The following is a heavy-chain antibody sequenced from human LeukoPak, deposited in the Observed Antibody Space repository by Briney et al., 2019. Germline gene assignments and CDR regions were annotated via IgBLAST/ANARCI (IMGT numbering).Heavy chain of an antibody. V-gene: IGHV3-30*04. CDR1: GFTFSTYA. J-gene: IGHJ3*02. D-gene: IGHD5-18*01. CDR3: ARARSSYGYGDAFDI. CDR2: ISYDGSSK. Sequence: GGSLRLSCAASGFTFSTYAMHCVRQDPGKGLEWVAVISYDGSSKYYADSVKGRFTISRDNSKNTLYLQMNSLRAEDTAVYYCARARSSYGYGDAFDIWGQGTMVTVSS.